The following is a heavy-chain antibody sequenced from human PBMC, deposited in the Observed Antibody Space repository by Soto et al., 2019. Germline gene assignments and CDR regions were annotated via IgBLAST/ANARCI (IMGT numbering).Heavy chain of an antibody. CDR3: ARDYSNYGRYYYYYGMDV. Sequence: EASVKVSCKASGGTFSSYAISWVRQAPGQGLEWMGGIIPIFGTANYAQKFQGRVTITADESTSTAYMELSSLSSQDTAVYYLARDYSNYGRYYYYYGMDVWGQGTTVTVSS. CDR2: IIPIFGTA. J-gene: IGHJ6*02. V-gene: IGHV1-69*13. CDR1: GGTFSSYA. D-gene: IGHD4-4*01.